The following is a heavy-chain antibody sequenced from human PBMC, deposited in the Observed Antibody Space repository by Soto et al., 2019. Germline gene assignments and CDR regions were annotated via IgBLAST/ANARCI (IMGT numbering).Heavy chain of an antibody. CDR1: GFTFSSYS. CDR2: ISSSSSYI. V-gene: IGHV3-21*01. Sequence: GSLRLSCAASGFTFSSYSMNWVRQAPGKGLEWVSSISSSSSYIYYADSVKGRFTISRDNAKNSLYLQMNSLRAEDTAVYYCAREDYYDSSGYNYYYGMDVWGQGTTVTVSS. D-gene: IGHD3-22*01. J-gene: IGHJ6*02. CDR3: AREDYYDSSGYNYYYGMDV.